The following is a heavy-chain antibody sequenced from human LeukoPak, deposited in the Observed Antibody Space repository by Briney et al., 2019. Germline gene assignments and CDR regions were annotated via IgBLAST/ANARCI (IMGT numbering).Heavy chain of an antibody. V-gene: IGHV3-21*01. J-gene: IGHJ5*01. Sequence: GGSPRLSCAASGFTFSIYSMNWVRQAPGKGLEWVSSISSSSSYIYYADSVKGRFTISRDNAKNSLYLQMNSLRAEDTAVYYCARDQWFDYWGQGTLVTISS. CDR1: GFTFSIYS. CDR3: ARDQWFDY. CDR2: ISSSSSYI.